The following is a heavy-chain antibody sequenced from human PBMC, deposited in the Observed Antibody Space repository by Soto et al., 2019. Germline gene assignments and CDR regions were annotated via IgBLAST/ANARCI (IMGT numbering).Heavy chain of an antibody. D-gene: IGHD2-15*01. V-gene: IGHV1-18*01. CDR3: ARESAAAPHRMAFDI. Sequence: QVQLVQSGAEVKKPGASVKVSCKASGYTFTSYGISWVRQAPGQGLEWMGWISAYNGNTNYAQKLQGRVTMTTDTSTSTAYMERRSLRSDDTAVYYGARESAAAPHRMAFDIWGQGTMVTVSS. CDR2: ISAYNGNT. CDR1: GYTFTSYG. J-gene: IGHJ3*02.